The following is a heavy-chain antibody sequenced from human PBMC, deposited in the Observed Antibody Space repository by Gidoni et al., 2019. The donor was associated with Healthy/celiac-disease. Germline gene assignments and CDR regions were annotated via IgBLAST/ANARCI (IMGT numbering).Heavy chain of an antibody. CDR1: GFTVSSNY. V-gene: IGHV3-53*02. D-gene: IGHD6-19*01. CDR2: IYSGGST. Sequence: EVQLVETGGGLIQPGGSLRLSCAASGFTVSSNYMSWVRQAPGKGLEWVSVIYSGGSTYYADSVKGRFTISRDNSKNTLYLQMNSLRAEDTAVYYCATGKSSGWYKWDYYFDYWGQGTLVTVSS. CDR3: ATGKSSGWYKWDYYFDY. J-gene: IGHJ4*02.